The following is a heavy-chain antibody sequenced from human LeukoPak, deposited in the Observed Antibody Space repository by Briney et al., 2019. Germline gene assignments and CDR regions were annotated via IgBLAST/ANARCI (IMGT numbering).Heavy chain of an antibody. CDR2: IYYSGST. V-gene: IGHV4-59*01. Sequence: SETLSLTCTVSGGSISSYYWSWIRQPPGKGLEWIGYIYYSGSTNYNPSLKSRVTISVDTSENQFSLKLSSVTAADTAVYYCARELSSSWFDPWGQGTLVTVSS. J-gene: IGHJ5*02. CDR1: GGSISSYY. CDR3: ARELSSSWFDP. D-gene: IGHD6-13*01.